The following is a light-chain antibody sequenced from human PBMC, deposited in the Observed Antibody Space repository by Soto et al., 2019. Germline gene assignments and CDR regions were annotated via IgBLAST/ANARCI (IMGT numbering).Light chain of an antibody. CDR2: ATS. J-gene: IGKJ3*01. Sequence: EIVLTQSPGTLSLSPGERATLSCRASQSVSSSYFAWYQQKPGQAPRLLIYATSNRATGIPDRFSGSGSWADVTLTISRREPEDFAVYYCQQYGNSPVFTFGPGTKVDIK. CDR1: QSVSSSY. V-gene: IGKV3-20*01. CDR3: QQYGNSPVFT.